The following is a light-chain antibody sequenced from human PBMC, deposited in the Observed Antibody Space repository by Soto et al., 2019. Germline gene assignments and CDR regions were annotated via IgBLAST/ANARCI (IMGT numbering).Light chain of an antibody. CDR1: SSNIGINY. J-gene: IGLJ7*01. Sequence: QSVLTQPPSASGTPGQRVTISCSGSSSNIGINYVYWYQQLPGTAPKLLIYRNNQRPSGVPDRFSGSKSGTSASLAISGLRSEDEAEYYCAAWDDSLSGAVFGGGTKLTVL. V-gene: IGLV1-47*01. CDR3: AAWDDSLSGAV. CDR2: RNN.